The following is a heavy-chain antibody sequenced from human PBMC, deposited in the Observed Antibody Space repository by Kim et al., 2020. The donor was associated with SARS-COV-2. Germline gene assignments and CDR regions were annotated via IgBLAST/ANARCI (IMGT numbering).Heavy chain of an antibody. CDR3: ARRGSYYSHDF. D-gene: IGHD3-10*01. V-gene: IGHV5-51*01. J-gene: IGHJ4*02. CDR2: IYPGDSDT. CDR1: GYIFSNRW. Sequence: GESLKISCKGSGYIFSNRWIAWVRQLPGKGLEWMGIIYPGDSDTRYSPSFQGQVIMSADKSISTAYLQWSSLKASDSGIYFCARRGSYYSHDFWGQGTLVTVSS.